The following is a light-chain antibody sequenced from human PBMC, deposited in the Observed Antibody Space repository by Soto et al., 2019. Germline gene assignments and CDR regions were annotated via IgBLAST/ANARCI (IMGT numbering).Light chain of an antibody. Sequence: QSALTQPASVSGSPGQSITISCTGTSSDIGGYNYVSWYQQHPGKAPKLMIYEVSNRPSGVSNRFSGSKSGNTASLTISGLQAEDGADYYCTSYTSSSTNDVFGPGTKVTVL. J-gene: IGLJ1*01. V-gene: IGLV2-14*01. CDR3: TSYTSSSTNDV. CDR1: SSDIGGYNY. CDR2: EVS.